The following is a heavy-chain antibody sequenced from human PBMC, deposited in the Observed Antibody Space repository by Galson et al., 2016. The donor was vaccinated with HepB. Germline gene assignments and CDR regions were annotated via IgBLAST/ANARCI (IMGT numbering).Heavy chain of an antibody. J-gene: IGHJ4*02. CDR3: AHTLGIWYFDY. CDR2: IYWDDDK. CDR1: GFPLSTNGVG. Sequence: PALVKPTQTLTLTCTFSGFPLSTNGVGVGWIRQPPGKALEWLALIYWDDDKRYSPFLKDRLTVTKDTSKNQVVLTMTNMDPVDTATYYCAHTLGIWYFDYWGQGALATVSS. V-gene: IGHV2-5*02. D-gene: IGHD7-27*01.